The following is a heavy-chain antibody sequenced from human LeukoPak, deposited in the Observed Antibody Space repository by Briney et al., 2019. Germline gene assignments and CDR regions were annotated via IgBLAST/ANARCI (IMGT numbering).Heavy chain of an antibody. J-gene: IGHJ4*02. D-gene: IGHD3-10*01. CDR3: ARNERAGESDY. V-gene: IGHV3-49*03. CDR1: GFTVGDYA. CDR2: IRSKAYGGTT. Sequence: GGSLRLSCTASGFTVGDYAMSWFRQAPGKGLEWVGFIRSKAYGGTTEYAASVKGRFTISRDDSKSIAYLQMNSLKTEDTAVYYCARNERAGESDYWGQGTLVTVSS.